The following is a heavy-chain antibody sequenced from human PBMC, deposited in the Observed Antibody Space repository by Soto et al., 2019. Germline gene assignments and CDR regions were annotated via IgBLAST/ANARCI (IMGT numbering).Heavy chain of an antibody. CDR2: IYYSGST. D-gene: IGHD3-16*01. CDR1: GGSISSGGYY. J-gene: IGHJ3*02. CDR3: ARVYYDYVWGSYRPEDAFDI. Sequence: QVQLQESGPGLVKPSQTLSLTCTVSGGSISSGGYYWSWIRQHPGKGLEWIGYIYYSGSTYYNPSLKSRVTISVDTSKNQLSLKLSSVTAADTAVYYCARVYYDYVWGSYRPEDAFDIWGQGTMVTVSS. V-gene: IGHV4-31*03.